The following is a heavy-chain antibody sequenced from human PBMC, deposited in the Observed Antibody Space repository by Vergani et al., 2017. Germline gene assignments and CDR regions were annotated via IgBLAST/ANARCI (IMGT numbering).Heavy chain of an antibody. CDR1: GYTFTSYY. CDR3: AGDSRYCSSTSCYVGRDWFDP. Sequence: QVQLVQSGAEVKKPGASVKVSCKASGYTFTSYYMHWVRQAPGQGLEWMGIINPSGGSTSYAQKFQGRVTMTRDTSTSTVYMERSSLRSEETAVYYCAGDSRYCSSTSCYVGRDWFDPWGQGTLVTVSS. CDR2: INPSGGST. V-gene: IGHV1-46*01. J-gene: IGHJ5*02. D-gene: IGHD2-2*01.